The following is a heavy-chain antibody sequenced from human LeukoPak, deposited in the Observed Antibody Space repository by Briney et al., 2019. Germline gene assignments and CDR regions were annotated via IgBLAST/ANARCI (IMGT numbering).Heavy chain of an antibody. Sequence: GRSLRLSCAASGFTFSSYAMHWVRQAPGKGLEWLAVISYDGTNKYYADSVKGRFTISRDNPKNTLYLQMNSLRDEDTAVYYCARDQGSLPVWFYYYMDVWGSGTTVTVSS. V-gene: IGHV3-30*01. D-gene: IGHD3-16*01. J-gene: IGHJ6*03. CDR2: ISYDGTNK. CDR3: ARDQGSLPVWFYYYMDV. CDR1: GFTFSSYA.